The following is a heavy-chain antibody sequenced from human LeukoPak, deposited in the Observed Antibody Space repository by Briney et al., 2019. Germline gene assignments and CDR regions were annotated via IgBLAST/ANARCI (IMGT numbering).Heavy chain of an antibody. J-gene: IGHJ6*03. CDR2: INPNSGGT. V-gene: IGHV1-2*02. CDR3: ARDVGSPHYYYYMDV. D-gene: IGHD1-26*01. CDR1: GYTFTSYY. Sequence: ASVKVSCKASGYTFTSYYMHWVRQAPGQGLEWMGWINPNSGGTNYAQKFQGRVTMTRDTSISTAYMGLSRLRSDDTAVYYCARDVGSPHYYYYMDVWGKGTTVTVSS.